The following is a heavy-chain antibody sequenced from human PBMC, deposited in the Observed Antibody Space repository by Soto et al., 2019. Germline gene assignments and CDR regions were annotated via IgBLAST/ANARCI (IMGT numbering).Heavy chain of an antibody. CDR3: ARHSPPFFYGSGPWDV. Sequence: SETLSLTCTVSGGSISNSYWSWIRQSPGKGLEWIGYIYSNRNTNYNPSIKSRLTISIDPSKNQFSMKLSSLSAADTAVYYCARHSPPFFYGSGPWDVWGQGTTVT. CDR2: IYSNRNT. D-gene: IGHD3-10*01. CDR1: GGSISNSY. V-gene: IGHV4-59*08. J-gene: IGHJ6*02.